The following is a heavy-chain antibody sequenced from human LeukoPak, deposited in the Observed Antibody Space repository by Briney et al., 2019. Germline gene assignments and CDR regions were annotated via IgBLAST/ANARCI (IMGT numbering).Heavy chain of an antibody. J-gene: IGHJ4*02. CDR3: ARWAY. V-gene: IGHV3-7*03. CDR1: GFTFSDAW. Sequence: TGGSLRLSCAASGFTFSDAWMYWVRQAPGKGLECVATINQDGSEKDYLDSVNGRFTISRDNAKNSLYLQMNSLRAVDTAVYHCARWAYWGQGTLVSVSS. CDR2: INQDGSEK.